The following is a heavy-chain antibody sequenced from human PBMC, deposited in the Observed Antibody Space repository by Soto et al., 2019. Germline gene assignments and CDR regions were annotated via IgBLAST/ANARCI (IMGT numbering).Heavy chain of an antibody. CDR2: IKDGGRT. CDR3: ARGQEGVVATH. Sequence: QVQLQQWGAGLLKPSETLSLNCAVNGGSLSGYYWSWIRQPPGKGLEWIGEIKDGGRTNYSPSLMSRATISSDTSNNQFSLRLYSVTAAVAGVYYCARGQEGVVATHWDQGTLVTVSS. V-gene: IGHV4-34*01. D-gene: IGHD5-12*01. CDR1: GGSLSGYY. J-gene: IGHJ4*02.